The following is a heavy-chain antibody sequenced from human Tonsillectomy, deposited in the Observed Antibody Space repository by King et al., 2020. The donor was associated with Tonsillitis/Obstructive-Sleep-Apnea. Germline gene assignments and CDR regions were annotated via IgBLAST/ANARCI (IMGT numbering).Heavy chain of an antibody. CDR2: FKSKTDGGTT. V-gene: IGHV3-15*01. Sequence: VQLVESGGGLVKPGGSLRLSCAASGFTFSNAWMSWVRQAPGKGLEWVGRFKSKTDGGTTDYAAPVKGRFTISREDSKNTLYLQMNSLKTEDTAVYYCTTPVWELGGRRDYWGQGTLVTVSS. CDR1: GFTFSNAW. CDR3: TTPVWELGGRRDY. D-gene: IGHD1-26*01. J-gene: IGHJ4*02.